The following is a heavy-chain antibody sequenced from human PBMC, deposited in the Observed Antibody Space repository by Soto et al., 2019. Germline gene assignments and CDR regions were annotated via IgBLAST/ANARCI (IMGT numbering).Heavy chain of an antibody. J-gene: IGHJ4*02. CDR3: ARYQPGTAFDY. D-gene: IGHD1-1*01. CDR2: INAGNGNT. V-gene: IGHV1-3*01. CDR1: GYTFTSYA. Sequence: QVRLVQSGAEVKKPGASVKDSCKASGYTFTSYAMHWVRQAPGQRLEWMGWINAGNGNTKYSQKFQGRVTITRDTSASTAYMELSSLRSEDTAVYYCARYQPGTAFDYWGQGTLVTVSS.